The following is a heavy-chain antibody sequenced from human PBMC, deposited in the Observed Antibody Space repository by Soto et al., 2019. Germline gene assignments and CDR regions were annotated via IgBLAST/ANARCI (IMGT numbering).Heavy chain of an antibody. CDR2: ISGYNGRT. Sequence: QVQLEQSGDAVKKPGASVKVSCKASGYNFRNFGITWVRQASGLGLEWLGWISGYNGRTSSARNFRDRVVLTTDTATNTAYMELRSLTSHDTVIYYCAREGYSYGFDPFVFWGQGTKVTVSS. CDR3: AREGYSYGFDPFVF. J-gene: IGHJ3*01. CDR1: GYNFRNFG. V-gene: IGHV1-18*01. D-gene: IGHD5-18*01.